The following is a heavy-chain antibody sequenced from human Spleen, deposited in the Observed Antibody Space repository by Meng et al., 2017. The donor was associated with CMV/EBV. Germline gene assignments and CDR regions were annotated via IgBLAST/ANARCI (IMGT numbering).Heavy chain of an antibody. CDR3: ARGENYPFYTFDS. CDR2: INPNTGGA. V-gene: IGHV1-2*02. D-gene: IGHD2/OR15-2a*01. CDR1: GYPFNGYY. J-gene: IGHJ4*02. Sequence: CKTSGYPFNGYYIRWVRQAPGQGLEYMGWINPNTGGANYAQKFQGRITLTRDTSISTAYMDLSRLKSDDTAVYFCARGENYPFYTFDSWGQGTLVTVSS.